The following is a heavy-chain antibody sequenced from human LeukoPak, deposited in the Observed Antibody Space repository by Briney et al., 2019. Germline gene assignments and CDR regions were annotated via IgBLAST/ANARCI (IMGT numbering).Heavy chain of an antibody. CDR1: GFTFSSYA. D-gene: IGHD3-3*01. Sequence: GGSLRLSCAASGFTFSSYAMSWVRQAPGKGLEWVSAISGSGGSTYYADSVKGRFTISRDNSKNTLYLQMNSLRAEDTAVYYCAKESYYDFWSGYYNFDYWGQVTLVTVSS. CDR3: AKESYYDFWSGYYNFDY. CDR2: ISGSGGST. J-gene: IGHJ4*02. V-gene: IGHV3-23*01.